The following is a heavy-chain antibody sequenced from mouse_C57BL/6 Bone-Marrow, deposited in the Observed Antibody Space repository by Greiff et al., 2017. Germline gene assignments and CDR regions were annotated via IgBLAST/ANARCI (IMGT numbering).Heavy chain of an antibody. Sequence: QVQLQQPGAELVKPGASVKLSCKASGYTFTSYWITWVKQRPGQGLEWIGNIYPSGSRTNYNDKFKSKATLTVDTSSSTAYMQLSSLTSEDSAVYYCAVGLGYWGQGTTLTVSS. V-gene: IGHV1-55*01. CDR2: IYPSGSRT. CDR3: AVGLGY. CDR1: GYTFTSYW. D-gene: IGHD3-3*01. J-gene: IGHJ2*01.